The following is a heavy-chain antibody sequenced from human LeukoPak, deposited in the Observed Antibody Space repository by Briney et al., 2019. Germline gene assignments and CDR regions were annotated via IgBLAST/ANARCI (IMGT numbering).Heavy chain of an antibody. V-gene: IGHV1-69*13. D-gene: IGHD6-19*01. CDR3: ARDRDSSGWYKGPLDY. CDR1: GGTFSSYA. J-gene: IGHJ4*02. Sequence: SVKVSCKASGGTFSSYAISWVRQAPGQGLEWMGGIIPIFGTANYAQKFQGRVTITADESTSTAYKELSSLRSEDTAVYYCARDRDSSGWYKGPLDYWGQGTLVTVSS. CDR2: IIPIFGTA.